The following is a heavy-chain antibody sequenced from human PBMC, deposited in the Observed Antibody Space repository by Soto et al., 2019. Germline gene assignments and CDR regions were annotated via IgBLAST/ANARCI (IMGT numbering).Heavy chain of an antibody. V-gene: IGHV4-30-4*01. Sequence: SETLSLTCTVSGVSISSPHRNWSWIRQYPGKGLEWIGFIYYSGSTNYNPSLKSRVTISVDTSKNQFSLKLSSVTAADTAVYYCARHHDSWGQGTLVTVSS. CDR1: GVSISSPHRN. CDR3: ARHHDS. J-gene: IGHJ4*02. CDR2: IYYSGST.